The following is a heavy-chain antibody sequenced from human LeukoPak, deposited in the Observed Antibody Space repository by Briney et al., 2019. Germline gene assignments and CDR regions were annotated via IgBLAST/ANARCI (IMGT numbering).Heavy chain of an antibody. D-gene: IGHD4-17*01. V-gene: IGHV4-39*01. Sequence: SETLSLTCTVSGGSISSSSYYWGWIRQPPGKGLEWIGSIYYSGSTYYNPSLKSRVTISVDTSKNQFSLKLSSVTAADTAVYYCARGRVYGDYVGWFDPWGQGTLVTVSS. CDR2: IYYSGST. CDR3: ARGRVYGDYVGWFDP. J-gene: IGHJ5*02. CDR1: GGSISSSSYY.